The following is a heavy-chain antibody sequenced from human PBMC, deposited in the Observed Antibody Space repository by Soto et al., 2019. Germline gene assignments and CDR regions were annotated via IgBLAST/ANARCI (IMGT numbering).Heavy chain of an antibody. Sequence: GGSLRLSCAASGFTFSSYAMSWVRQAPGKGLEWVSAISGSGGSTYYADSVKGRFTISRDNSKNTLYLQMNSLRVEDTAVYYCAKDVRVTMIVVVIPYYFDYWGQGTLVTVSS. D-gene: IGHD3-22*01. CDR2: ISGSGGST. V-gene: IGHV3-23*01. CDR3: AKDVRVTMIVVVIPYYFDY. CDR1: GFTFSSYA. J-gene: IGHJ4*02.